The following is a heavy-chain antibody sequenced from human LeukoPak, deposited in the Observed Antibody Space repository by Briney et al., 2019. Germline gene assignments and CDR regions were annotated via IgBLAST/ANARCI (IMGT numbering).Heavy chain of an antibody. CDR2: ISGSGGGT. V-gene: IGHV3-23*01. CDR3: AKTGTDDGYSIYFDH. Sequence: PGGSLRLSCAASGLTFSRYAMSWVRQAPGKGLEWVSTISGSGGGTYNADSVKGRFTISRDNSQNMLYLQMNSLRAEDTAIYYCAKTGTDDGYSIYFDHWGQGTLVTVSS. D-gene: IGHD5-24*01. CDR1: GLTFSRYA. J-gene: IGHJ4*02.